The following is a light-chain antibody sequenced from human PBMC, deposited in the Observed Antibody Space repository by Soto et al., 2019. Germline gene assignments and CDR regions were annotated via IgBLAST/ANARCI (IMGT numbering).Light chain of an antibody. CDR1: SSDVGGYNH. V-gene: IGLV2-23*03. CDR3: WSYAGNTIFV. Sequence: QSVLTQPASVSGSPGQSITISCTGTSSDVGGYNHVSWYQQHPGKAPKLIIYEGSKRPSGVSNRFSGSKSGNTASLTISGLQAEDEAYYYCWSYAGNTIFVFGGGTKLTVL. CDR2: EGS. J-gene: IGLJ2*01.